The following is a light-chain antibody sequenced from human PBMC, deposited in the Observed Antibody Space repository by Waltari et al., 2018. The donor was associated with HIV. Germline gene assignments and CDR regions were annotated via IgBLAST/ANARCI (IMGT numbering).Light chain of an antibody. Sequence: DIVMPQSPDSLAVSLGGRTTINCKYSQNLFYSSNNKNYLAWYQHKPGQPPKLLFYWASTRESGVPDRFSGSGSGTNFTLTISSLQADDVAVYFCQQYYSTPPTFGQGTKLEI. V-gene: IGKV4-1*01. J-gene: IGKJ2*01. CDR3: QQYYSTPPT. CDR2: WAS. CDR1: QNLFYSSNNKNY.